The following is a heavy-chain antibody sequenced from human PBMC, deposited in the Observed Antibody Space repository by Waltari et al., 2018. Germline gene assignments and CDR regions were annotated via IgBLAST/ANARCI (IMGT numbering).Heavy chain of an antibody. D-gene: IGHD3-10*01. Sequence: GAEVKKPGSSVKVSCKASGGTFSSYAISWVRQAPGQGLEWMGGIIPIFGTANYAQKFQGRVTITTNESTSTAYQETSSRRSENTDGYXXXXXXXXXXXXXXRGYFDYWGQGTLVTVSS. V-gene: IGHV1-69*05. CDR1: GGTFSSYA. J-gene: IGHJ4*02. CDR3: XXXXXXXXXXXXRGYFDY. CDR2: IIPIFGTA.